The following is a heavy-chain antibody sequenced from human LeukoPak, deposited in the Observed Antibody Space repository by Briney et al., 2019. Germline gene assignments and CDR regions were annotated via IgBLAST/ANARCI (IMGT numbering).Heavy chain of an antibody. V-gene: IGHV1-46*01. CDR1: GYTFTSYY. D-gene: IGHD2-2*01. J-gene: IGHJ5*02. CDR2: INPSGGST. CDR3: ARGTGYCSSTSCPHQNWFDP. Sequence: GASVKVSCKASGYTFTSYYMHWVRQAPGQGLEWMGIINPSGGSTSYAQKFQGRVTMTRNTSISTAYMELSSLRSEDTAVYYCARGTGYCSSTSCPHQNWFDPWGQGTLVTVSS.